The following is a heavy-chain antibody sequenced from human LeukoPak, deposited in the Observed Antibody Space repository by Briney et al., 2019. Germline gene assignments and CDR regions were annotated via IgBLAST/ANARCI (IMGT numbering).Heavy chain of an antibody. Sequence: PSETLSLTCAVYGGSFSGYYWSWIRQPPGKALEWIGEINHSGSTNYNPSLKSRVTISVDTSKNQFSLKLSSVTAADTAVYYCARGRSYGRSPYYFDYWGQGTLVTVSS. D-gene: IGHD5-18*01. CDR1: GGSFSGYY. CDR2: INHSGST. J-gene: IGHJ4*02. CDR3: ARGRSYGRSPYYFDY. V-gene: IGHV4-34*01.